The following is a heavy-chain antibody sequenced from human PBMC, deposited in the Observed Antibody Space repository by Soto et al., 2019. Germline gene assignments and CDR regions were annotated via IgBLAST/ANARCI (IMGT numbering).Heavy chain of an antibody. J-gene: IGHJ5*02. Sequence: GGSLRLSCAASGFTFSSYAMSWVRQAPGKGLEWVSAISGSGGSTYYADSVKGRFTISRDNSKNTLYLQMNSLRAEDTAVYYCAKDHFGRSSLEGGDWFDPWGQGTLVTVSS. D-gene: IGHD3-10*01. CDR2: ISGSGGST. CDR1: GFTFSSYA. CDR3: AKDHFGRSSLEGGDWFDP. V-gene: IGHV3-23*01.